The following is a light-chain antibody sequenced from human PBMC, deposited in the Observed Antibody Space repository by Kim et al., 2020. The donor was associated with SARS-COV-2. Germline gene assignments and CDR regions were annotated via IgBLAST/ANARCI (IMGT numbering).Light chain of an antibody. Sequence: DIQMTQSPSTLSASVGDTVTISCRASVSFSSWLAWYQQKPGKAPNLLIYKASNLESGVPSRFSGSESGTEFTLTITSLQPDDFATYYCQQYYIFPYTFGQGTKLEI. CDR2: KAS. V-gene: IGKV1-5*03. CDR3: QQYYIFPYT. J-gene: IGKJ2*01. CDR1: VSFSSW.